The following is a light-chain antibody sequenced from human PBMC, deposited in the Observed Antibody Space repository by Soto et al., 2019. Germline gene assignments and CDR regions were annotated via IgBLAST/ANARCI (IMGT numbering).Light chain of an antibody. CDR3: CSYAGTYLPYV. V-gene: IGLV2-11*01. CDR1: SSDVGGYNY. J-gene: IGLJ1*01. Sequence: QSVLTQPRSVSGSPGQSVTISCTGTSSDVGGYNYVSWYQHHPGRAPKLMIYDVSKRPSGVPDRFSGSKSGNTASLTISGLQAEDEADYYCCSYAGTYLPYVFGTRTKVTVL. CDR2: DVS.